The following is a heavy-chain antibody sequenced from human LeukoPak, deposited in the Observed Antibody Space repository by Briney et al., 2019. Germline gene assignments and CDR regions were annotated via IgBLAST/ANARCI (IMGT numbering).Heavy chain of an antibody. CDR1: GFTFRSYA. D-gene: IGHD3-16*01. CDR3: ATHPAWGSFDD. J-gene: IGHJ4*02. CDR2: ISDSSIST. V-gene: IGHV3-23*01. Sequence: GGSLRLSCAASGFTFRSYAMSWVRQAPGKGLEWVSGISDSSISTYYAESVKGRFTISRDNSKNTLYPQMNSLRAEDTALYYCATHPAWGSFDDWGQGTLVTVSS.